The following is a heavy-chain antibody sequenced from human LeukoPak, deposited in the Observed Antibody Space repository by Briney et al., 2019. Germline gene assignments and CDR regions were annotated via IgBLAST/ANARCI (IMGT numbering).Heavy chain of an antibody. J-gene: IGHJ4*02. V-gene: IGHV3-21*01. CDR3: ARGEVVTANFDY. CDR1: GFTFSSYS. Sequence: GGSLRLSCAASGFTFSSYSMNWVRQAPGKGLEWVSSISSSSSYIYYADSVKGRFTISRDNAKNSLYLQMNSLRAEDTAVYYCARGEVVTANFDYWGQGTLVTVSS. CDR2: ISSSSSYI. D-gene: IGHD2-21*02.